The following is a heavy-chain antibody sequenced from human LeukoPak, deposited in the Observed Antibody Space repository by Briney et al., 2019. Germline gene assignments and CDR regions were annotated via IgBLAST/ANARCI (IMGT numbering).Heavy chain of an antibody. CDR2: ISSSSSTI. J-gene: IGHJ4*02. V-gene: IGHV3-48*04. CDR3: ARGHPTSSSNFDY. Sequence: PGGSLRLSCAASGFTFSSYSMNWVRQAPGKGLEWVSYISSSSSTIYYADSVKGRFTISRDNAKNSLYLQMNSLRAEDTAVYYCARGHPTSSSNFDYWGQGTLVTVSS. CDR1: GFTFSSYS. D-gene: IGHD6-6*01.